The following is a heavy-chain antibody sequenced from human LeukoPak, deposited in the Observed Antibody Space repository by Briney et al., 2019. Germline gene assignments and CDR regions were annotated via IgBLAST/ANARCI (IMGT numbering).Heavy chain of an antibody. CDR1: GGSISSSSYY. D-gene: IGHD3-10*01. Sequence: KPSETLSLTCTVSGGSISSSSYYWGWIRQPPGKGLEWIGSIYYSGSTYYNPSLKSRVTISVDTSKNQFSLKLSSVTAADTAVYYCTTVRDYSPPDYYMDVWGKGTTVTVSS. J-gene: IGHJ6*03. CDR3: TTVRDYSPPDYYMDV. CDR2: IYYSGST. V-gene: IGHV4-39*07.